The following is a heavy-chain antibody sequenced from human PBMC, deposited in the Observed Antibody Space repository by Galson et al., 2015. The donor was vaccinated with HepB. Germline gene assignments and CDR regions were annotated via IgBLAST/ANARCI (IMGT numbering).Heavy chain of an antibody. CDR3: ARHTYFFDY. V-gene: IGHV3-9*01. J-gene: IGHJ4*02. Sequence: SLRLSCAASGFKFDDYAMHWVRQAPGKGLEWVSGVSWNSGNIDHADSVKGRSTISRDNAKNSLYLQLNSLRAEDTAVYYCARHTYFFDYWGQGTVVTVSS. CDR1: GFKFDDYA. CDR2: VSWNSGNI.